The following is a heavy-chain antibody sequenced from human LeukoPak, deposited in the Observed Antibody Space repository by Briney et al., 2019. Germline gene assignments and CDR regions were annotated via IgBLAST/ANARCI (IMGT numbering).Heavy chain of an antibody. D-gene: IGHD6-6*01. Sequence: SETLSLTCAVYGGSFSGYYWSWIRQPPGKGLEWIGEINHSGSTNYNPSLKSRVTISVDTSKNQFSLKLSSVTAADTAVYYCAVVEEHLVEDYWGQGTLVTVSS. V-gene: IGHV4-34*01. J-gene: IGHJ4*02. CDR3: AVVEEHLVEDY. CDR2: INHSGST. CDR1: GGSFSGYY.